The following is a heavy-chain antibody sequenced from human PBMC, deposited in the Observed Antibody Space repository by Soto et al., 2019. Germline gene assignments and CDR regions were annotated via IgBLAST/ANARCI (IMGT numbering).Heavy chain of an antibody. D-gene: IGHD2-15*01. CDR3: ARARTPIFDH. CDR1: GYTFASYW. Sequence: GESLKISCKASGYTFASYWIGWVRQMPGKGLEWRGIIYPADSDTRYTPSFQGQVTNSADKSITTAYLQWSSLKASDTAMYYCARARTPIFDHWGQGTLVTVSS. J-gene: IGHJ4*02. V-gene: IGHV5-51*01. CDR2: IYPADSDT.